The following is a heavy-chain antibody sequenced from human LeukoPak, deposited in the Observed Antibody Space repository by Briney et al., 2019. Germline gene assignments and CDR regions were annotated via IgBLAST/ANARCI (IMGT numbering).Heavy chain of an antibody. CDR1: GFTFSSYS. CDR3: AREDCSGGSCKVDY. V-gene: IGHV3-21*04. D-gene: IGHD2-15*01. Sequence: PGGSLRLSCAASGFTFSSYSMNWVRQAPGKGLEWVSSISSSSSYIYYADSVKGRFTISRDDAKNSLYLQMNSLRAEDTAVYYCAREDCSGGSCKVDYWGQGTLVTVSS. CDR2: ISSSSSYI. J-gene: IGHJ4*02.